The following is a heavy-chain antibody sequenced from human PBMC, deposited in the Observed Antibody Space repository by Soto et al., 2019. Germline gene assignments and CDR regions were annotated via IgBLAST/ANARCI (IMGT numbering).Heavy chain of an antibody. CDR1: GFTFSSYA. CDR3: AIGSGSYYTYYYYGMDV. CDR2: ISGSGGST. V-gene: IGHV3-23*01. J-gene: IGHJ6*02. Sequence: PGGSLRLSCAASGFTFSSYAMSWVRQAPGKGLEWVSAISGSGGSTYYADSVKGRFTISRDNSKNTLYLQMNSLRAEDTAVYYCAIGSGSYYTYYYYGMDVWGQGTTVTVSS. D-gene: IGHD3-10*01.